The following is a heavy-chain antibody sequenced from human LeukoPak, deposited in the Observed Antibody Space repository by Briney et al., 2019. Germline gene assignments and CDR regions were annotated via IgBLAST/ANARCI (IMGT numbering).Heavy chain of an antibody. CDR3: ARLRYYYGSGSYYNHYYYGMDV. D-gene: IGHD3-10*01. V-gene: IGHV4-34*01. CDR1: GGSFSGYY. CDR2: INHSGST. Sequence: SETLSLTCAVYGGSFSGYYWSWIRQPPGKGLEWIGEINHSGSTNYNPSLKSRVTISVDTCKNQFSLKLSSVTAADTAVYYCARLRYYYGSGSYYNHYYYGMDVWGKGTTVTVSS. J-gene: IGHJ6*04.